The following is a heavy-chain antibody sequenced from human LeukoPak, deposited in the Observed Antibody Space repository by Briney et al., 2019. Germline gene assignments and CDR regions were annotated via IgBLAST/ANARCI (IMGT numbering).Heavy chain of an antibody. J-gene: IGHJ5*01. CDR1: GFTFDDYA. D-gene: IGHD3-16*01. CDR2: ISWNSGSI. Sequence: GRSLRLSCAASGFTFDDYAMHWVQQAPGKGLEWVSGISWNSGSIGYADSVKGRFTISRDNGKNSLALQMNSLRVEDTAVYYCTREDYVWGSNWFDPWGQGTLVTVSS. V-gene: IGHV3-9*01. CDR3: TREDYVWGSNWFDP.